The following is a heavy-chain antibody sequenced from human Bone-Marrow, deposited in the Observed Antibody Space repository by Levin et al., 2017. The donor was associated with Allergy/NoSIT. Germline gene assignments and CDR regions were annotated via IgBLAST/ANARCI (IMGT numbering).Heavy chain of an antibody. V-gene: IGHV3-30*18. J-gene: IGHJ5*02. Sequence: SCAASGFTFSSYGMHWVRQAPGKGLEWVAVISYDGSNKYYADSVKGRFTISRDNSKNTLYLQMNSLRAEDTAVYYCAKEKYYDILTGTRGNWFDPWGQGTLVTVSS. CDR2: ISYDGSNK. CDR1: GFTFSSYG. D-gene: IGHD3-9*01. CDR3: AKEKYYDILTGTRGNWFDP.